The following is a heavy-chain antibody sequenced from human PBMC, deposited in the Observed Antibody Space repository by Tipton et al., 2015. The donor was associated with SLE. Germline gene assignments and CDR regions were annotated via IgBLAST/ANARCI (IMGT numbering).Heavy chain of an antibody. CDR1: GGSVSSGGYS. J-gene: IGHJ4*02. CDR2: IFPSGST. D-gene: IGHD3-22*01. V-gene: IGHV4-30-2*01. CDR3: ARVPHYYDSSAPDY. Sequence: TLSLTCAVSGGSVSSGGYSWSWIRQPPGKGLEWIGYIFPSGSTNYNPSLKSRVTISVDTSKNQFSLKLSSVTAADTAVYYCARVPHYYDSSAPDYWGQGTLVTVSS.